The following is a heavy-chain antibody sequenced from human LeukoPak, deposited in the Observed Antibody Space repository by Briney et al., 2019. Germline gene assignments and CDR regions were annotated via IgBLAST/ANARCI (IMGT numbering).Heavy chain of an antibody. D-gene: IGHD5-12*01. J-gene: IGHJ4*02. CDR1: GFTFSDYY. CDR3: ARDRSSYEYYFDH. V-gene: IGHV3-11*06. CDR2: ISSSSSYT. Sequence: GGSLRISCAASGFTFSDYYMSWIRQAPGKGLEWIAYISSSSSYTNYADSVKGRFTISRDNSKNTLYLQMNSLRAEDTAVFYCARDRSSYEYYFDHWGQGTLVTVSS.